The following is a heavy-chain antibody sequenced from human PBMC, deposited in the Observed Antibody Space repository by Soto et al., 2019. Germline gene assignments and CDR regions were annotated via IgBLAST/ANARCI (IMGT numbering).Heavy chain of an antibody. J-gene: IGHJ3*02. CDR2: IYYSVST. CDR1: VCCIISCYYY. V-gene: IGHV4-30-4*01. Sequence: SETLSLTCTFSVCCIISCYYYLRWIRQPPGKGLEWIGYIYYSVSTYYNPSLKIRVTISVDTSKNQFSLKLSSVTAADTAVYYCARDNEKNDFDIWGKGKMVNVSS. CDR3: ARDNEKNDFDI.